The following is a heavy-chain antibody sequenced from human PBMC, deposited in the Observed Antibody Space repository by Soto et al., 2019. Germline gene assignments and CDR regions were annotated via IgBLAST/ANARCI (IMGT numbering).Heavy chain of an antibody. CDR3: ARDQPYCSSTSCHKDDAFDI. CDR1: GFTFSSYS. Sequence: PGGSLRLSCAASGFTFSSYSMNWVRQAPGKGLEWVSYISSSSSTIYYADSVKGRFTISRDNAKNSLYLQMNSLRAEDTAVYYCARDQPYCSSTSCHKDDAFDIWGQGTMVTVSS. V-gene: IGHV3-48*01. D-gene: IGHD2-2*02. CDR2: ISSSSSTI. J-gene: IGHJ3*02.